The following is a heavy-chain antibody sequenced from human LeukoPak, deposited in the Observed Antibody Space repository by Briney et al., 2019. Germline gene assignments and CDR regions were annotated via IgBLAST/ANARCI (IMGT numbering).Heavy chain of an antibody. V-gene: IGHV3-30*02. Sequence: GGSLRLSCAASGFTFSSYGTHWVRQAPGKGLEWVAFIRYDGSNKYYADSLKGRFTISRDNSKNTLYLQMNSLRAEDTAVYYCAKDVTIFGVVIMEMDVWGKGTTVTVSS. CDR3: AKDVTIFGVVIMEMDV. CDR1: GFTFSSYG. J-gene: IGHJ6*04. CDR2: IRYDGSNK. D-gene: IGHD3-3*01.